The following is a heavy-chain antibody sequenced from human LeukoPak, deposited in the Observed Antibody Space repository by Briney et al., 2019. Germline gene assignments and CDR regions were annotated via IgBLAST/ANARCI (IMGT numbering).Heavy chain of an antibody. J-gene: IGHJ6*02. CDR1: GGSISSYY. CDR2: IYNSGST. D-gene: IGHD2-15*01. V-gene: IGHV4-59*01. CDR3: ASRILGSYYYGMHV. Sequence: SETLSLTCTVSGGSISSYYWSWIRLPPGKGLEWIGYIYNSGSTNYNPSLESRVTISVDTSKNQFSLKLNSVTAADTAVYYCASRILGSYYYGMHVWGQGTTVTVSS.